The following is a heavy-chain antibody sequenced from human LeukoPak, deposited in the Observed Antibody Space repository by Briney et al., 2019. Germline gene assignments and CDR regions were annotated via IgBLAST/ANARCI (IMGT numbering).Heavy chain of an antibody. V-gene: IGHV3-7*01. J-gene: IGHJ6*03. Sequence: GGSLRLSCAASKFTFSSYWMSWVRQAPGKGLEWVANIKQDGSEKYYVDSVKGRFTISRDNSKNTLYLQMNSLRAEDTAVYYCARTPTRLGYMDVWGKGTTVTISS. CDR2: IKQDGSEK. CDR3: ARTPTRLGYMDV. CDR1: KFTFSSYW. D-gene: IGHD5-12*01.